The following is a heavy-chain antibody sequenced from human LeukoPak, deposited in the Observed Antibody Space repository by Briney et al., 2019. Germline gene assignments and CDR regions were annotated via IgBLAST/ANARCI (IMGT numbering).Heavy chain of an antibody. V-gene: IGHV3-30*02. CDR3: AKDRGSGTYYLIPDY. J-gene: IGHJ4*02. CDR2: ISYDGSKK. Sequence: GGSLRLSCAASGFTFSSYEMNWVRQAPGKGLEWLAFISYDGSKKYYGDSVKGRFTISRDSSKNILYLQMNALTTEDTAVYYCAKDRGSGTYYLIPDYWGQGTLVIVSS. D-gene: IGHD3-10*01. CDR1: GFTFSSYE.